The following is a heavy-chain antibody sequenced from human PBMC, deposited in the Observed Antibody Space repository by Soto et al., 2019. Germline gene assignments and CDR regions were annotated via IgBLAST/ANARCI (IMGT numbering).Heavy chain of an antibody. Sequence: QVQLVQSGAEVKKPGSSVKVSCKASGGTFSSYTISWVRQAPGQGLEWTGRIIPILGIANYAQKFQGRVTITADKSTSTAYMELSSLRSEDTAVYYCARDDHIVVVTAANYGMDVWGQGTTVTVSS. CDR2: IIPILGIA. D-gene: IGHD2-21*02. CDR3: ARDDHIVVVTAANYGMDV. V-gene: IGHV1-69*08. CDR1: GGTFSSYT. J-gene: IGHJ6*02.